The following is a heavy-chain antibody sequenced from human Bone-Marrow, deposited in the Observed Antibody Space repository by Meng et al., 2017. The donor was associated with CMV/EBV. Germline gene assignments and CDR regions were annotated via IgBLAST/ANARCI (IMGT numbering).Heavy chain of an antibody. D-gene: IGHD3-10*01. CDR3: ARRVLLWFGEGGGMDV. Sequence: GGSLRLSCAVSGFTFSDPYMSWIRQAPGKGLEWVSYISDSGTTIHYADSVKGRFTISRDNAKNSLYLQMNSLRAEDTAVYYCARRVLLWFGEGGGMDVWGQGTTVTVSS. CDR1: GFTFSDPY. V-gene: IGHV3-11*01. J-gene: IGHJ6*02. CDR2: ISDSGTTI.